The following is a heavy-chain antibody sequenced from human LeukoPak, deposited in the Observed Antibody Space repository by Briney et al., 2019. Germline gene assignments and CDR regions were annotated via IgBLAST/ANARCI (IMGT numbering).Heavy chain of an antibody. CDR3: AKDLGMVANLGKFNFDY. Sequence: PGGSLRLSCAASGFPVDDYAMSWVRQTPAKGLEWVSGINWNGRTTAHADSVKGRFTISRAKNSLYLQMNSLSAEDTALYYCAKDLGMVANLGKFNFDYWGQGTLVTVPS. D-gene: IGHD5-12*01. J-gene: IGHJ4*02. CDR2: INWNGRTT. CDR1: GFPVDDYA. V-gene: IGHV3-20*04.